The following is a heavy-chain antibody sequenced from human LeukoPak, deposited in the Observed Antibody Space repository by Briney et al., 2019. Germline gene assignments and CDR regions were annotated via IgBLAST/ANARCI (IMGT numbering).Heavy chain of an antibody. CDR2: ISYDGSNK. Sequence: PGRSLRLSCAASGFTFSSYGMHWVRQAPGKGLGWVAVISYDGSNKYYADSVKGRFTISRDNSKNTLYLQMNSLRAEDTAVYYCAKGVLYDILTGFFDYWGQGTLVTVSS. D-gene: IGHD3-9*01. V-gene: IGHV3-30*18. CDR3: AKGVLYDILTGFFDY. CDR1: GFTFSSYG. J-gene: IGHJ4*02.